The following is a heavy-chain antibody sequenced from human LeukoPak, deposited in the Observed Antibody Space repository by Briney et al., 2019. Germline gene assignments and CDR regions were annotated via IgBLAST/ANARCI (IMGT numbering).Heavy chain of an antibody. J-gene: IGHJ4*02. CDR3: VRGGFSMQPGYLPWYFDY. Sequence: ASVKVSCKASVYTFTSYGISWLRQAPGQGLEWMGWISGYNGNTKYVQKLQGRLTMTTDTSTSTAYMELTSLRSDDTAVYYCVRGGFSMQPGYLPWYFDYGGQATLVSVSS. CDR2: ISGYNGNT. D-gene: IGHD3-9*01. CDR1: VYTFTSYG. V-gene: IGHV1-18*01.